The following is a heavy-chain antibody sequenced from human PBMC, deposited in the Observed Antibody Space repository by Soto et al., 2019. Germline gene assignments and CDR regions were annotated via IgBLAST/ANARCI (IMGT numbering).Heavy chain of an antibody. CDR1: GFAYSTYA. D-gene: IGHD3-22*01. CDR2: ISAGGQIT. V-gene: IGHV3-23*01. J-gene: IGHJ3*02. Sequence: PGGSLRLSCAASGFAYSTYAMNWVRQAPGKRLEWVSGISAGGQITDYADSVRGRVSISRDNSKNTVFLHMSSLRAEDTAIYYCAKSRIDAAHDSFDIWGQGTTVTVSS. CDR3: AKSRIDAAHDSFDI.